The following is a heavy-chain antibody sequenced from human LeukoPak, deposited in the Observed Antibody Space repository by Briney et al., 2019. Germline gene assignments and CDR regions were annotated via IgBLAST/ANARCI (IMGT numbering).Heavy chain of an antibody. CDR1: RFTFSGHA. CDR3: ARDLMWGFDY. Sequence: GGSLGLSCAASRFTFSGHAMHWVRQTPGVGLEWVAIIGNDGRDQHYSESVKGRFTISRDNSKNTLFLQLNSLRPEDTALYLCARDLMWGFDYWGQGTLVTVSS. D-gene: IGHD7-27*01. J-gene: IGHJ4*02. V-gene: IGHV3-30*02. CDR2: IGNDGRDQ.